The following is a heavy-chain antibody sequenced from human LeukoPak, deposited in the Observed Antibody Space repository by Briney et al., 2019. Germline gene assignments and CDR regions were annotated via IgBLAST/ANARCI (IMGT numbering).Heavy chain of an antibody. V-gene: IGHV3-23*01. Sequence: QAGGSLRLSCAASGFTFSSYAMNWVRQAPGKGLEWVSAISGSGGSTYYADSVKGRFTISRDNSKNTLYLQMNSLRAEDTAVYYCAKALNTLVGASYYMDVGGKGTTVTVSS. D-gene: IGHD1-26*01. J-gene: IGHJ6*03. CDR1: GFTFSSYA. CDR3: AKALNTLVGASYYMDV. CDR2: ISGSGGST.